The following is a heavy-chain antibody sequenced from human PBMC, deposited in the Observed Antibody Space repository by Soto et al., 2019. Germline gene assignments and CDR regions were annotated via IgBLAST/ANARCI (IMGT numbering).Heavy chain of an antibody. CDR3: ARTPSFWSALPPWFEP. D-gene: IGHD3-3*01. J-gene: IGHJ5*02. CDR1: RYSLTSHW. CDR2: IYPGDSDT. Sequence: PXESLNISCKGSRYSLTSHWLAWVRQMPGKGLEWMGIIYPGDSDTRYSPSFQGQVTMSGDKSISAAYVQWSSLKASDTAMYYCARTPSFWSALPPWFEPWGQGTLVTVS. V-gene: IGHV5-51*01.